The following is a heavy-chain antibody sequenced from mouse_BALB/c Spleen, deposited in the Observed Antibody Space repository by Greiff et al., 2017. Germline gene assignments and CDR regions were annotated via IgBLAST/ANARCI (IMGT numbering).Heavy chain of an antibody. Sequence: EVQGVESGGGLVQPGGSLRLSCATSGFTFTDYYMSWVRQPPGKALEWLGFIRNKANGYTTEYSASVKGRFTISRDNSQSILYLQMNTLRAEDSATYYCARDLHRYDEGGSAMDYWGQGTSVTVSS. CDR2: IRNKANGYTT. J-gene: IGHJ4*01. CDR1: GFTFTDYY. V-gene: IGHV7-3*02. CDR3: ARDLHRYDEGGSAMDY. D-gene: IGHD2-14*01.